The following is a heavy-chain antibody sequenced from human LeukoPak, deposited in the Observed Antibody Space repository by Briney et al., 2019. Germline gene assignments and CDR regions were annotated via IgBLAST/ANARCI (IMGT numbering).Heavy chain of an antibody. CDR2: VSGTGGST. D-gene: IGHD1-1*01. CDR1: GFTFSSYS. J-gene: IGHJ4*02. CDR3: AKVGTGHYFDY. V-gene: IGHV3-23*01. Sequence: GGSLRLSCAASGFTFSSYSMNWVRQAPGKGLEWVSSVSGTGGSTYYADSVKGRFTISRDNSNNTLFLQMNSLRAEDTAVYYCAKVGTGHYFDYWGQGTLVTVSS.